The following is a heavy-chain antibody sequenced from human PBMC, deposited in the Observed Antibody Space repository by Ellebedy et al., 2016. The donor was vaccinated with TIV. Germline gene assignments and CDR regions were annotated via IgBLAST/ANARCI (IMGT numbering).Heavy chain of an antibody. Sequence: GESLKISCAASGFTFSNFDMDWVRQAPGKGPACVALISHHGSLKFYADSVKGRFSISRDNSKNTLYLQTNSLRVEDTAVYYRAKGKVDNWMDAGSLDYWGQGSLVTVSS. CDR3: AKGKVDNWMDAGSLDY. D-gene: IGHD1-20*01. CDR2: ISHHGSLK. CDR1: GFTFSNFD. V-gene: IGHV3-30*18. J-gene: IGHJ4*02.